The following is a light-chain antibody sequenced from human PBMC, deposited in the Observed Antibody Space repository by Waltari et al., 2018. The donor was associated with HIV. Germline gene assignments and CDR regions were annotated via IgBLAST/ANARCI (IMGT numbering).Light chain of an antibody. Sequence: PGESATLSCRASQSVGGYLAWYQQKSGQAPRLLIYDASNRATGIPARFSGSGSGTDFTLTISSLEPEDFAVYYCQRSSWPITFGQGTRLEIK. CDR2: DAS. J-gene: IGKJ5*01. CDR3: QRSSWPIT. CDR1: QSVGGY. V-gene: IGKV3-11*01.